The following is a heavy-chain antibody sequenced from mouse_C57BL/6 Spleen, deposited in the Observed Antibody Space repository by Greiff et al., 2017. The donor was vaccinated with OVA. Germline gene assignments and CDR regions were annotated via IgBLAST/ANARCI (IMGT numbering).Heavy chain of an antibody. Sequence: EVKLVESEGGLVQPGSSMKLSCTASGFTFSDYYMAWVRQVPEKGLEWVANINYDGSSTYYLDSLKSRFIISRDNAKNILYLQMSSLKSEDTATYYCARDHGSSSLAMDYWGQGTSVTVSS. CDR1: GFTFSDYY. V-gene: IGHV5-16*01. CDR3: ARDHGSSSLAMDY. D-gene: IGHD1-1*01. J-gene: IGHJ4*01. CDR2: INYDGSST.